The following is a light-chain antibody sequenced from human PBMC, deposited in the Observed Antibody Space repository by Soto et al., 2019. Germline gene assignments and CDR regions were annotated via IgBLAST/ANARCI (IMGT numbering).Light chain of an antibody. CDR1: QGISSY. V-gene: IGKV1-8*01. Sequence: AIRMTQSPSSLSASTGDRVTITCRASQGISSYLAWYQQKPGKAPNLLIYAASTLQSGVPSRFSGSGSGTDLTLTISCLQSEDFATYYCQQYYSYPMYTFGQGTKLEIK. J-gene: IGKJ2*01. CDR2: AAS. CDR3: QQYYSYPMYT.